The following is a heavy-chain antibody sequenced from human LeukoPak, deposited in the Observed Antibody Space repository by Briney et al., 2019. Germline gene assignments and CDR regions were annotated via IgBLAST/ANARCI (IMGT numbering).Heavy chain of an antibody. J-gene: IGHJ4*02. V-gene: IGHV4-34*04. D-gene: IGHD3-3*01. CDR1: GGSFSAHY. CDR3: ARGARPLGWFVAGRPPSEYYFDN. Sequence: SETLSLTCAVYGGSFSAHYWNWIRQVPGKGLEWIGGINHSGSTNTNPSLKGRATLSLDTSMNQFSLKPTSVTAADTAVYFCARGARPLGWFVAGRPPSEYYFDNWGQGSQVTVSS. CDR2: INHSGST.